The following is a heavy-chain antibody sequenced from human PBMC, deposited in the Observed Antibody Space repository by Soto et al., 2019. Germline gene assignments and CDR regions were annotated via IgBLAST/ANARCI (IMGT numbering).Heavy chain of an antibody. V-gene: IGHV4-30-2*01. CDR1: GGSISSGGYS. CDR2: IYHSGST. D-gene: IGHD5-12*01. CDR3: AAGGGLPRYS. Sequence: QLQLQESGSGLVKPSQTLSLTCAVSGGSISSGGYSWSWIRQPPGKGLAWIGYIYHSGSTYYNPSITSRVTISVARSKNPFSLKLSSVTAADTAVYYCAAGGGLPRYSWGQGTLVTVSS. J-gene: IGHJ4*02.